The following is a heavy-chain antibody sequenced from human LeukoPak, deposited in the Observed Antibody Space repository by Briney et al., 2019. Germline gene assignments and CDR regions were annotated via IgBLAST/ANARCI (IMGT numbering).Heavy chain of an antibody. CDR2: IYYSGST. Sequence: SETLSLTSTVSGGSISSSSYYWGWIRQPPGKGLERIGSIYYSGSTYYSPSLKSRVTISVDTSKNQFSLKLSSVTAADTAVYYCASLRERSYYARGFDYWGQGTLVTVSS. CDR3: ASLRERSYYARGFDY. CDR1: GGSISSSSYY. V-gene: IGHV4-39*01. D-gene: IGHD1-26*01. J-gene: IGHJ4*02.